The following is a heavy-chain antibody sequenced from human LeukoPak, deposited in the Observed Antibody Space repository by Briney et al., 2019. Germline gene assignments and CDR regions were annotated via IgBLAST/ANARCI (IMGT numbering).Heavy chain of an antibody. CDR3: GTSTHPYYYYGMDV. Sequence: SSETLSLTCAVSGFSISSYYWSWIRQPPGKGLEWIWDIYYSGSTNYNPSLKSRVNISVDTSKNQFSLKLSSVTAADTAVYYCGTSTHPYYYYGMDVWGQGTTVTVSS. CDR2: IYYSGST. CDR1: GFSISSYY. D-gene: IGHD1-14*01. V-gene: IGHV4-59*01. J-gene: IGHJ6*02.